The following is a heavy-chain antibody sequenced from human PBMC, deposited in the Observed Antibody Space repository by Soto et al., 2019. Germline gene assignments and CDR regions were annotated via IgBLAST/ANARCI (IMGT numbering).Heavy chain of an antibody. J-gene: IGHJ4*02. CDR2: IYYSGST. Sequence: QVQLQESGPGLVKPSQTLSLTCTVSGGSISSGDYYWSWIRQPPGKGLEWIGYIYYSGSTYYNPSLKSRVNISVDTAKNQFSLKLSTVTAADTAVYYWARVDYSGSLSVFDYWGQGTLVTVSS. D-gene: IGHD1-26*01. V-gene: IGHV4-30-4*01. CDR3: ARVDYSGSLSVFDY. CDR1: GGSISSGDYY.